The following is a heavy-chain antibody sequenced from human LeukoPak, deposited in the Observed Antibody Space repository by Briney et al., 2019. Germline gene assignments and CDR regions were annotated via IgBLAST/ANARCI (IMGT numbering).Heavy chain of an antibody. CDR3: AKDVSYDSSGPFDY. CDR1: GFTFRNYA. V-gene: IGHV3-23*01. Sequence: GGSLRLSCVASGFTFRNYAMGWVRQAPGKGLEWVSALTGSGASTYFADSVKGRFTISRDNSKNTLYLQMNSLRAEDTAVYYCAKDVSYDSSGPFDYWGQGTLVTVSS. J-gene: IGHJ4*02. CDR2: LTGSGAST. D-gene: IGHD3-22*01.